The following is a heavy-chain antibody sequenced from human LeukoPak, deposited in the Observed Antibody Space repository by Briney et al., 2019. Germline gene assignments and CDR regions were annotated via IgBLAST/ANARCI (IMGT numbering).Heavy chain of an antibody. J-gene: IGHJ4*02. CDR2: ISSTGGTT. D-gene: IGHD3-9*01. Sequence: AGSLRFSSAASGFTFSDYGMSWVRQGPGNGLEWISSISSTGGTTYYAGSVEGRFTISRDNSKNTLYLQMNSLRADDTAVYYCVKDHGWLLYSWGQGTLVTVSS. CDR1: GFTFSDYG. V-gene: IGHV3-23*01. CDR3: VKDHGWLLYS.